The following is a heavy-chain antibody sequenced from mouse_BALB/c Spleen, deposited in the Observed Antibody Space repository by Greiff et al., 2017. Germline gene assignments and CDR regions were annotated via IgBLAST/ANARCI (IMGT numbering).Heavy chain of an antibody. D-gene: IGHD4-1*01. CDR1: GFTFSDYY. Sequence: DVHLVESGGGLVKPGGSLKLSCAASGFTFSDYYMYWVRQTPEKRLEWVATISDGGSYTYYPDSVKGRFTISRDNAKNNLYLQMSSLKSEDTAMYYCARDNWDEAYWGQGTLVTVSA. J-gene: IGHJ3*01. CDR3: ARDNWDEAY. CDR2: ISDGGSYT. V-gene: IGHV5-4*02.